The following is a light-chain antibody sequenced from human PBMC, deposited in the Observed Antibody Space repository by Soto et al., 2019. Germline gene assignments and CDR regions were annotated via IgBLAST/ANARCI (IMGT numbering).Light chain of an antibody. Sequence: NFMLTQPHSVSASPGKTVTISCTGSSGSIASNYVQWYQQRPGSAPTTVIYEDNQRPSGVPDRFSGSIDSSSNSASLTISGLKTEDEADYYCQSYDSSNQGVFGTGTKLTVL. CDR2: EDN. J-gene: IGLJ1*01. V-gene: IGLV6-57*02. CDR3: QSYDSSNQGV. CDR1: SGSIASNY.